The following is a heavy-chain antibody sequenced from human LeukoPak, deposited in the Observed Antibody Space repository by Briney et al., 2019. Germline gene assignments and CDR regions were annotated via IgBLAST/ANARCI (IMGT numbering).Heavy chain of an antibody. Sequence: ASVKVSCKASGYTFTGYYMHWVRQAPGQGLEWMGWINPNSGGTNYAQRFQGRVTLTRDTSISTDYMDLSSLTSDDTAVYYCARNLWFGESSDAFDMWGQGTMVTVSS. D-gene: IGHD3-10*01. CDR1: GYTFTGYY. V-gene: IGHV1-2*02. J-gene: IGHJ3*02. CDR2: INPNSGGT. CDR3: ARNLWFGESSDAFDM.